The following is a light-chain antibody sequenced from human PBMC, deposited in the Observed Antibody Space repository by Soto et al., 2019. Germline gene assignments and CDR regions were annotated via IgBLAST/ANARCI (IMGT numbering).Light chain of an antibody. V-gene: IGKV1-5*01. Sequence: DIQMTQSPSNLSASVGDRVTITCRASQSVRNWLAWYQQKPGKAPKLLIYDASSLESGVPSRFSGSGFGTEFTLTISSLQPDDFATYYCQQFNTYSYTFGQGTRVEIK. CDR3: QQFNTYSYT. J-gene: IGKJ2*01. CDR1: QSVRNW. CDR2: DAS.